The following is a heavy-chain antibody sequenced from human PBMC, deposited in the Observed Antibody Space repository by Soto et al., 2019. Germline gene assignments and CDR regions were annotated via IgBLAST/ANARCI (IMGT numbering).Heavy chain of an antibody. J-gene: IGHJ4*02. CDR2: IKNKADGGTP. D-gene: IGHD2-2*01. V-gene: IGHV3-15*01. CDR1: GFIFSNAW. CDR3: TTGWSSKDY. Sequence: EVQLVESGGGLVKPGGSLRLSCAASGFIFSNAWVTWVRQAPGKGLEWVGRIKNKADGGTPDFAAPVKGRFFISRDDSKNTLHRKKNSLKAEYRAVYFFTTGWSSKDYWGQRTLVTVSS.